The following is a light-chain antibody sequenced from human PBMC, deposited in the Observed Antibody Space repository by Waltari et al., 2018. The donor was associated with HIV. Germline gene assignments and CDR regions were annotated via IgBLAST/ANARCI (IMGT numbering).Light chain of an antibody. CDR1: QTVLSY. V-gene: IGKV1-39*01. CDR2: TTS. Sequence: DVQMTQSPASLSASVGDRVTITCRASQTVLSYVNWDQQKPGRAPNLLIYTTSNLQSGVPSRFSGSGSATDFTLTISSLQPEDFATYYCQQSYKTPYTFGQGTKVEV. CDR3: QQSYKTPYT. J-gene: IGKJ2*01.